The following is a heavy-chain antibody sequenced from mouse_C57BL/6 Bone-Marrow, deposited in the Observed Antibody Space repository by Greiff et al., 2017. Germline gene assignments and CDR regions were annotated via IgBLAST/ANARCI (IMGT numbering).Heavy chain of an antibody. V-gene: IGHV1-64*01. CDR2: IHPNSGST. D-gene: IGHD2-2*01. Sequence: QVQLQQPGAELVKPGASVKLSCKASGYTFTSYWMHWVKQRPGQGLEWIGMIHPNSGSTNYNEKFKSKATLTVDKSSSTAYLQLSRLTSEDSAVYYCARGAGYDEWFAYWGQGTLVTVSA. CDR3: ARGAGYDEWFAY. CDR1: GYTFTSYW. J-gene: IGHJ3*01.